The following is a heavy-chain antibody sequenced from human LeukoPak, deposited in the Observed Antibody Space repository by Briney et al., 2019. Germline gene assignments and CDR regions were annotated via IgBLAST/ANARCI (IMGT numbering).Heavy chain of an antibody. V-gene: IGHV3-30*18. J-gene: IGHJ4*02. CDR3: AKNPTAMVTYYFDY. D-gene: IGHD5-18*01. CDR1: GFTFSSYS. Sequence: QAGGSLRLSCAASGFTFSSYSMHWVRQAPGKGLEWVAVISYDGSNKYYADSVKGRFTISRDNSKNTLYLQMNSLRAEDTAVYYCAKNPTAMVTYYFDYWGQGTLVTVSS. CDR2: ISYDGSNK.